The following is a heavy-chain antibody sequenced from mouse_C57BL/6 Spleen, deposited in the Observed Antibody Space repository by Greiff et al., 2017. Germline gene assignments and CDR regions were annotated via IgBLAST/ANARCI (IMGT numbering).Heavy chain of an antibody. CDR2: IDPSDSET. CDR1: GYTFTSYW. Sequence: VKLQQPGAELVRPGSSVKLSCKASGYTFTSYWMHWVKQRPIQGLEWIGNIDPSDSETHYNQKFKDKATLTVDKSSSTAYMQLSSLTSEDSAVYYCARSDYGSSRLAYWGQGTLVTVSA. D-gene: IGHD1-1*01. V-gene: IGHV1-52*01. J-gene: IGHJ3*01. CDR3: ARSDYGSSRLAY.